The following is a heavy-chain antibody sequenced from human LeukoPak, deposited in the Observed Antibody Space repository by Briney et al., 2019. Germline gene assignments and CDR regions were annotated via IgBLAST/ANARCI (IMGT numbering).Heavy chain of an antibody. CDR1: GFTFRGYS. J-gene: IGHJ4*02. V-gene: IGHV3-48*04. CDR3: ARTSGTGWSH. CDR2: ITSSSSAI. D-gene: IGHD6-19*01. Sequence: GGSLRLSCAASGFTFRGYSMNWVRQAPGKGLEWVSYITSSSSAIYYADSVKGRFTISRDNAKNSLYLQMNSLRAEDAAVYYCARTSGTGWSHWGQGTLVTVSS.